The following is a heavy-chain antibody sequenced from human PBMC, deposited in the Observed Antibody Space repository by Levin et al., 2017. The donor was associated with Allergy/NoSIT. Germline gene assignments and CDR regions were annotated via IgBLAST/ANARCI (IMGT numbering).Heavy chain of an antibody. J-gene: IGHJ5*02. Sequence: ASVKVSCAASEFTFGSSAMTWVRQAPGKGLEWVSGISSSGGTTYYTDSVKGRFTISRDNSKNTLYLQMNSLRAEDTAVYYCAKCQGVRMVYATAGWFDPWGQGTLVTVSS. V-gene: IGHV3-23*01. CDR1: EFTFGSSA. CDR3: AKCQGVRMVYATAGWFDP. CDR2: ISSSGGTT. D-gene: IGHD2-8*01.